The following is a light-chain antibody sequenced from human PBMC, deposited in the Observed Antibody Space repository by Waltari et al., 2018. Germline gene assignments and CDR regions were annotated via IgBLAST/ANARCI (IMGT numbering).Light chain of an antibody. CDR1: QSITNTY. V-gene: IGKV3-20*01. CDR2: GAS. J-gene: IGKJ1*01. Sequence: EIVLTQSPGTLSLSPGEGATLSCRASQSITNTYLAWYQQKPGKAPRLLIYGASTRATGIPDRFSGSASGTDFTLTISRLEPEDFAVFYCQQYGSSLWTFGQGTKVEIK. CDR3: QQYGSSLWT.